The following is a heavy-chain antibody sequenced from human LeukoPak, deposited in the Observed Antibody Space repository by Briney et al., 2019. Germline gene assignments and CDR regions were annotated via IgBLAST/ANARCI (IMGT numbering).Heavy chain of an antibody. D-gene: IGHD1-1*01. J-gene: IGHJ6*03. CDR1: GFTFSTYS. CDR2: ISDDSNYI. CDR3: AKEGDWNDVTLMDV. V-gene: IGHV3-21*01. Sequence: GGSLRLSCAASGFTFSTYSGNWIRQAPGKGLEWVSSISDDSNYIFYADSVKGRFTISRDNAKNSLYLQMNSLRAADTAVYYCAKEGDWNDVTLMDVWGKGTTVTISS.